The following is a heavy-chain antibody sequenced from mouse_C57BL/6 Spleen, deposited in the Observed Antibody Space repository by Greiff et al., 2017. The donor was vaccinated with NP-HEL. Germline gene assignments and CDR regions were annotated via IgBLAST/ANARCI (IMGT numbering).Heavy chain of an antibody. V-gene: IGHV1-39*01. J-gene: IGHJ4*01. CDR3: ARKFITTVVAPHYYAMDY. Sequence: VQLQQSGPELVKPGASVKISCKASGYSFTDYNMNWVKQSNGKSLEWIGVINPNYGTTSYNQKFKGKATLTVDQSSSTAYMQLNSLTSEDSAVYYCARKFITTVVAPHYYAMDYWGQGTSVTVSS. CDR1: GYSFTDYN. D-gene: IGHD1-1*01. CDR2: INPNYGTT.